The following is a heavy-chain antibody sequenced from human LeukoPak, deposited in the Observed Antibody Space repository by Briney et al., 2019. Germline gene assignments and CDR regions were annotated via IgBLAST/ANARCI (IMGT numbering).Heavy chain of an antibody. CDR2: MNPNSGNT. CDR1: GYTFTSYD. D-gene: IGHD5-12*01. V-gene: IGHV1-8*01. CDR3: ARGFVYSGYDLFDP. J-gene: IGHJ5*02. Sequence: ASVKVSCKASGYTFTSYDINWVRQATGQGLEWMGWMNPNSGNTGYAQKFQGRVTMTRNTSISTAYMELSSLRSEDTAVYYCARGFVYSGYDLFDPWGQGTLVTVSS.